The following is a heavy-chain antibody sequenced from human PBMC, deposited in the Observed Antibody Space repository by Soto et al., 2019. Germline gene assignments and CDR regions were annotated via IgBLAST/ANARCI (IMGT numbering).Heavy chain of an antibody. V-gene: IGHV4-31*02. D-gene: IGHD2-2*01. CDR1: GGSISSGGYY. Sequence: SETLSFTCTVSGGSISSGGYYWSWIRQHPGKGLEWIGYIYYSGSTYYNPSLKSRVTISVDTSKNQFSLKLSSVTAADTAVYYCARAIVVVPAAMEYYYYYGMDVWGQGTTVTVSS. CDR3: ARAIVVVPAAMEYYYYYGMDV. CDR2: IYYSGST. J-gene: IGHJ6*02.